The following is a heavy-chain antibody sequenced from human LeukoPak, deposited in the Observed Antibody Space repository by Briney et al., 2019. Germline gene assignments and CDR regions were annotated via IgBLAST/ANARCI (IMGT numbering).Heavy chain of an antibody. CDR2: INHSGST. J-gene: IGHJ3*02. D-gene: IGHD2-21*02. CDR3: ARVSSRLLHAFDI. CDR1: GGSFSGYY. V-gene: IGHV4-34*01. Sequence: PSETLSLTCAVYGGSFSGYYWSWIHQPPGKGLEWIGEINHSGSTDYNPSLKSRVTISVDTSKNQFSLKLSSVTAADTAVYYCARVSSRLLHAFDIWGQGTMVTVSS.